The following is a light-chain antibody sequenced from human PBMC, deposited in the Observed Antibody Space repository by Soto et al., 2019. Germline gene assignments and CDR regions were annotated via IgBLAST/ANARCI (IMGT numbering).Light chain of an antibody. Sequence: QSVLTQPPSASGTPGQRVTISCSGSSSNIKSNYVYWYQQLPGTAPKLLIYRNDQRPSGVPDRFSGSKSGTSASLAISGLRSEDGADYSCATWDDGLSGYVFGSGPKAT. CDR2: RND. J-gene: IGLJ1*01. CDR3: ATWDDGLSGYV. V-gene: IGLV1-47*01. CDR1: SSNIKSNY.